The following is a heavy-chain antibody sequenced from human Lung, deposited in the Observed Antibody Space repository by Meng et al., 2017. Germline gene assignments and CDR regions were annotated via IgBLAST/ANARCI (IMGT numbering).Heavy chain of an antibody. V-gene: IGHV4-34*01. J-gene: IGHJ4*02. CDR2: INHSGST. CDR1: GGFFSDYY. CDR3: ARGPTTMAHDFDY. Sequence: QVQLQQWGAGLFKPSETLSLTCAVSGGFFSDYYWRWIRQPPGKGLEWIGEINHSGSTNYNPSLESRATISVDTSQNNLSLKLSSVTAADSAVYYCARGPTTMAHDFDYWGQGTLVTVSS. D-gene: IGHD4-11*01.